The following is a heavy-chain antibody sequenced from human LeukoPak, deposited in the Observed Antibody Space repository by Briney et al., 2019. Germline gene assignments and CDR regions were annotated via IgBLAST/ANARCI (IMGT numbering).Heavy chain of an antibody. D-gene: IGHD2-2*01. CDR1: GGTFSSYT. Sequence: SVKVSCKASGGTFSSYTISWVRQAPGQGLEWIGRIIRILGVANYAQKFQGRVTITADKSTSTAYMELSSLRSEDTAVYYCARNAREYQLLLIYWGQRTLVTVST. CDR3: ARNAREYQLLLIY. V-gene: IGHV1-69*02. CDR2: IIRILGVA. J-gene: IGHJ4*02.